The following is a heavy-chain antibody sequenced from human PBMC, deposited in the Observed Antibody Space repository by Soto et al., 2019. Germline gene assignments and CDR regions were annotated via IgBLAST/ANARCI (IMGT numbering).Heavy chain of an antibody. CDR3: ARGPTRTGTIHWFDP. V-gene: IGHV4-30-4*01. J-gene: IGHJ5*02. Sequence: SETLSLTCTVSRGSISSGDYYWSWIRQPPGKGLEWIGYIYYNGNTDYNPSLKGRLIISVDLSKNQFSLKLSSVTAADTAVYYCARGPTRTGTIHWFDPWGQGTLVTVSS. D-gene: IGHD1-7*01. CDR1: RGSISSGDYY. CDR2: IYYNGNT.